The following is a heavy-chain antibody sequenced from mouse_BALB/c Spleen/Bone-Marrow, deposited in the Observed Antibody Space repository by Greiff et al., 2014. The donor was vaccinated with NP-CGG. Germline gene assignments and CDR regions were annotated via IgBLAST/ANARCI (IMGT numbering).Heavy chain of an antibody. CDR1: GFTFTDYY. CDR2: IRNKAKGYTT. Sequence: EVKLEESGGGLVQPGGSLRLSCATSGFTFTDYYMSWVRQPPGKALEWLGFIRNKAKGYTTEYSASVKGRVTISRDNSQSILYLQMNTLRAEDSATYYCARDNNPITTAYWYFDVWGAGTTVPVSS. V-gene: IGHV7-3*02. D-gene: IGHD1-2*01. J-gene: IGHJ1*01. CDR3: ARDNNPITTAYWYFDV.